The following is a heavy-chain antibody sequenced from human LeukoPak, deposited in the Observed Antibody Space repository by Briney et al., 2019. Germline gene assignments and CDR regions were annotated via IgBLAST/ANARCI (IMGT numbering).Heavy chain of an antibody. CDR2: INAGNGNT. J-gene: IGHJ4*02. Sequence: ASVKVSCKASGYTFTSYAMHWVRQAPGQRLEWVGWINAGNGNTKYSQKFQGRVTITRDTSASTAYMELSSLRSEDTAVYYCARDLTDYGALFGYWGQGTLVTVSS. V-gene: IGHV1-3*01. D-gene: IGHD4-17*01. CDR3: ARDLTDYGALFGY. CDR1: GYTFTSYA.